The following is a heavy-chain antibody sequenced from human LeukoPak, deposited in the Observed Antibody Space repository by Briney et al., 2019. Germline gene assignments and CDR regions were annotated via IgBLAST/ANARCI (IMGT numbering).Heavy chain of an antibody. J-gene: IGHJ4*02. CDR1: GFTFSNYW. Sequence: GSLRLSCAASGFTFSNYWMTWVRQAPGKGLECVSSISSSGAYIYYADSVKGRFTISRDNAKKSLYLQMNSLRAEDTAIYYCVGNYYDSSGLDYWGQGTLVTVSS. D-gene: IGHD3-22*01. CDR2: ISSSGAYI. CDR3: VGNYYDSSGLDY. V-gene: IGHV3-21*01.